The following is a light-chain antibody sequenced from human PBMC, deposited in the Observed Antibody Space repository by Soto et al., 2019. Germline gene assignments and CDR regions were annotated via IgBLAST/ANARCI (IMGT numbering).Light chain of an antibody. CDR1: TSNIGSQT. Sequence: QSVLTQPPSASGTPGQRVTISCSGDTSNIGSQTVNWYQQFPGTAPRLLVYSDDQWPSGVPDRFSGSKSGTSASLTISGLQAEDEADYYCCSYAGSSYVFGTGTKLTVL. CDR2: SDD. CDR3: CSYAGSSYV. V-gene: IGLV1-44*01. J-gene: IGLJ1*01.